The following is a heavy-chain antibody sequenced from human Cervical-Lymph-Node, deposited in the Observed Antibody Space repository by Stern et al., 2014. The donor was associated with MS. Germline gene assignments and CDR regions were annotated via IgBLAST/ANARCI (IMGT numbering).Heavy chain of an antibody. J-gene: IGHJ5*02. CDR3: ASRWSGTYYGQNWFDP. Sequence: QLQLQESGPGLVKPSQTLSLPCTVSGDSITSGGHYWSWIRQHPGKGLEWIGYIYNSGATFYNPSLKGRVTISLDTSKNQLSLQLSSVTAADTAIYYCASRWSGTYYGQNWFDPWGQGILVTVST. CDR2: IYNSGAT. V-gene: IGHV4-31*03. CDR1: GDSITSGGHY. D-gene: IGHD1-26*01.